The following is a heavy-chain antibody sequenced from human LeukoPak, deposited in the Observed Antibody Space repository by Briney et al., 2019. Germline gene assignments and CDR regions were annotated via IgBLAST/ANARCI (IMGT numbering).Heavy chain of an antibody. Sequence: GGSLRLSCAASGFTFSSYAMSWVRQAPGKGLEWVAAISGSGGSTYYEDSVKGRFTISRDSSKNTLYLQMSSLRAEDTALYYCAKDSGGYSSSSFGSWGQGTLVTVSS. D-gene: IGHD6-13*01. CDR1: GFTFSSYA. CDR3: AKDSGGYSSSSFGS. V-gene: IGHV3-23*01. CDR2: ISGSGGST. J-gene: IGHJ4*02.